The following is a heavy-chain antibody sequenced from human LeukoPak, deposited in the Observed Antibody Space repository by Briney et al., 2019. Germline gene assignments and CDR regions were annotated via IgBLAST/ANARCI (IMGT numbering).Heavy chain of an antibody. J-gene: IGHJ5*02. V-gene: IGHV4-61*01. CDR1: GGSVSNDSYY. Sequence: SETLSLTCSVSGGSVSNDSYYWSWIRQPQGLQLELVGYIYYRGRPNYNPTLKSRVTLSVDTSKNQFSLKVNSVAAADTAVYYWVRASSDYGGGPCDPGGQGTLLTVSS. D-gene: IGHD4/OR15-4a*01. CDR3: VRASSDYGGGPCDP. CDR2: IYYRGRP.